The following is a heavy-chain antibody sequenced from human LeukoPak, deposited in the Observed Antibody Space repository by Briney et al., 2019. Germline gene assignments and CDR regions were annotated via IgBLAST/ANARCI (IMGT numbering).Heavy chain of an antibody. V-gene: IGHV4-59*08. D-gene: IGHD2/OR15-2a*01. J-gene: IGHJ4*02. CDR3: ARSIAYSDFPYYLDY. Sequence: PSETLSLTCSVSGGSIRNSYWSWIRQPPGKGLQWIGYIYYSGSTDYNPSLKSRVTISLDMSKNQFSLNLSSVTAADTAVYYCARSIAYSDFPYYLDYWGQGTLVTVSS. CDR2: IYYSGST. CDR1: GGSIRNSY.